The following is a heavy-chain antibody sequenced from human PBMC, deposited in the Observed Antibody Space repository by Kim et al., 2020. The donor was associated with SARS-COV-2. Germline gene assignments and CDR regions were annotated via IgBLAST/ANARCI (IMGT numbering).Heavy chain of an antibody. CDR3: AREVVVTPDAFDI. Sequence: YADSVKGRFTISRDNAKTSLYLQMNSLRAEDTAVYYCAREVVVTPDAFDIWGQGTMVTVSS. V-gene: IGHV3-48*03. D-gene: IGHD3-22*01. J-gene: IGHJ3*02.